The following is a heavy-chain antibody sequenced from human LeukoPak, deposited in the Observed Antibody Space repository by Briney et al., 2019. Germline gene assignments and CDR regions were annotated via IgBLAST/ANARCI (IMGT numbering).Heavy chain of an antibody. CDR3: ARAMDAGLLWFGESAQPFDY. Sequence: PSETLSLTCTVSGGSISSYYWSWIRQPPGKGLEWIGYIYYSGSINYNPSLKSRVTISVDTSKNQFSLKLSSVTAADTAVYYCARAMDAGLLWFGESAQPFDYWGQGTLVTVSS. J-gene: IGHJ4*02. D-gene: IGHD3-10*01. V-gene: IGHV4-59*08. CDR2: IYYSGSI. CDR1: GGSISSYY.